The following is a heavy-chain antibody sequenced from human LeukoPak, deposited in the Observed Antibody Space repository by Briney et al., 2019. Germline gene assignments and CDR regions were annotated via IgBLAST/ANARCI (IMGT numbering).Heavy chain of an antibody. Sequence: ASVKVSCKASGYTFTGYDIHWVRQAPGQGPEWMGWINPIRGGTNYAQKFQGRVTMTRDTSISTAYMELSRLRSDDTAVYYCARAIAQPIFDYWGQGTLVTVSS. CDR2: INPIRGGT. CDR3: ARAIAQPIFDY. J-gene: IGHJ4*02. V-gene: IGHV1-2*02. CDR1: GYTFTGYD.